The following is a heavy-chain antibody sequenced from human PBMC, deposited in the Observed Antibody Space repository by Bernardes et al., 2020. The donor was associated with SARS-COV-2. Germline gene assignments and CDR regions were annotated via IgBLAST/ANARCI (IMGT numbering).Heavy chain of an antibody. D-gene: IGHD3-3*01. CDR1: GYTFSSHG. CDR3: AREGHYYYNGMDV. Sequence: ASVKVSCMASGYTFSSHGISWVRQAPGQGLEWMGWISVYNGNTKYAQKIQGRATMTTDTSTSIAYMELRNLRSDDTAVYYCAREGHYYYNGMDVWGQGTTVSVSS. J-gene: IGHJ6*02. CDR2: ISVYNGNT. V-gene: IGHV1-18*04.